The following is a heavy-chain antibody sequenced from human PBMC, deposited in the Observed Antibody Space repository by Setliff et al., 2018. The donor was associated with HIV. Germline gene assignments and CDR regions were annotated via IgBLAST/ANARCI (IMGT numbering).Heavy chain of an antibody. CDR2: IKQDGSER. Sequence: GESLKISCAASGFTLSNYWMSWVRQAPGKGLEWVANIKQDGSERFYVDSVKGRFTISRDNAKNSLYLQMNSLRAEDTAIYYCARGSLRGVLALGMDVWGQGTTVTVSS. D-gene: IGHD3-10*01. J-gene: IGHJ6*02. CDR3: ARGSLRGVLALGMDV. V-gene: IGHV3-7*01. CDR1: GFTLSNYW.